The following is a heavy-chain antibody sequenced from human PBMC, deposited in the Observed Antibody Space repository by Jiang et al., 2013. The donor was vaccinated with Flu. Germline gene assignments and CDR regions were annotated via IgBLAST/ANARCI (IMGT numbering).Heavy chain of an antibody. CDR1: GGSISSGGYY. CDR2: IYYSGST. V-gene: IGHV4-31*03. Sequence: PGLVKPSQTLSLTCTVSGGSISSGGYYWSWIRQHPGKSLEWIGYIYYSGSTYYNPSLKSRVTISVDTSKNQFSLKLSSVTAADTAVYYCARAGLSGFQGVDWFDPWGQGTLVTVSS. J-gene: IGHJ5*02. D-gene: IGHD2/OR15-2a*01. CDR3: ARAGLSGFQGVDWFDP.